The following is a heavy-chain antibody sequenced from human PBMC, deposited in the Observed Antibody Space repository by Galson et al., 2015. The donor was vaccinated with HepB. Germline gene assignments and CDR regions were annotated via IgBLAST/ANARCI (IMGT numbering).Heavy chain of an antibody. Sequence: SVKVSCKASGGTFSSYAISWVRQAPGQGLEWMGGIIPIFGTANYAQKFQGRVTITADESTSTAYMELSSLRSEDTAVYYCARDKIAVTTHYYYYMDVWGKGTTVTVSS. CDR3: ARDKIAVTTHYYYYMDV. D-gene: IGHD4-11*01. J-gene: IGHJ6*03. CDR1: GGTFSSYA. CDR2: IIPIFGTA. V-gene: IGHV1-69*13.